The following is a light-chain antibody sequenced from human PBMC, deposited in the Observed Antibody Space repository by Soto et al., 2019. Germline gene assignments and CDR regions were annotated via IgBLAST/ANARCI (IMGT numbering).Light chain of an antibody. Sequence: EIVMTQSPATLAVSPGERATLSCRASQRVASNLAWYQQKPGQAPRLLIYGASTRATGIPARFSGSGSGTDFTLTISSVEPEDFAVYYCQQRSNWITFGQGTRLEIK. V-gene: IGKV3-11*01. CDR2: GAS. CDR1: QRVASN. CDR3: QQRSNWIT. J-gene: IGKJ5*01.